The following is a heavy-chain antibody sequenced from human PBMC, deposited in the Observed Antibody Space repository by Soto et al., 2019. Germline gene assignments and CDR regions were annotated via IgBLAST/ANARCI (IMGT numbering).Heavy chain of an antibody. D-gene: IGHD6-19*01. Sequence: EVQLVESGGGLVQPGGSLRLSCAASGFTFSSYWMSWVRQAPGKGLEWVANIKQDGSEKYYVDSVKGRFTISRDNAKNSLYLQMNSLRAEDTAVYYCAGWGGSDQWLVNLYYYYGMDVWGQGTTVTVSS. V-gene: IGHV3-7*01. CDR1: GFTFSSYW. CDR2: IKQDGSEK. CDR3: AGWGGSDQWLVNLYYYYGMDV. J-gene: IGHJ6*02.